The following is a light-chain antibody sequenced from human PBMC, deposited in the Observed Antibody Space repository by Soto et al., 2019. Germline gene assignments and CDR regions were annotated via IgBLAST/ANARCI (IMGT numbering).Light chain of an antibody. J-gene: IGKJ2*01. CDR2: GAS. Sequence: EIVLTQSPGTLSLSPGERATLCCRASQRVSSSDLAWYQQKPGQAPRLLIYGASSRATGIPDRFSGSGSGTDFTLTITRLEPEDFAVYFCQQYGTSPRTFGQGTKLEIK. V-gene: IGKV3-20*01. CDR1: QRVSSSD. CDR3: QQYGTSPRT.